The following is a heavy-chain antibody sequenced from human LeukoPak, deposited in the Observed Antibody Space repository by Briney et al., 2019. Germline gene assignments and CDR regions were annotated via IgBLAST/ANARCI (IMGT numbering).Heavy chain of an antibody. CDR2: IDTSGST. D-gene: IGHD4-11*01. V-gene: IGHV4-4*07. Sequence: PSETLSLTCTVSGGSISSYYWSWIRQPAGKGLEWIGRIDTSGSTNYNASLKSRVTMSVDTSKNQVSLKLTSVTAADTALYFCARDRRSATVNSYYYYYLDVWGKGTTVTVS. J-gene: IGHJ6*03. CDR3: ARDRRSATVNSYYYYYLDV. CDR1: GGSISSYY.